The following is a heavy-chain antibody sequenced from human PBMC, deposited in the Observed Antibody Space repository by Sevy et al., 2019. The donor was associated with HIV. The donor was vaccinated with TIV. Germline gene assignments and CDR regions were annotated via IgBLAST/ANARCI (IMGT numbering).Heavy chain of an antibody. CDR2: IRHGGYT. Sequence: SETLSLTCMVSGASIRNTAYYWGWIRQSPGKGLEWIASIRHGGYTFYNPSLKSRVTISADTSKNQFSLKLTSVSAADTSIYYCVGPKLTYTNGWHYFDYWGQGTVVTVSS. CDR1: GASIRNTAYY. CDR3: VGPKLTYTNGWHYFDY. V-gene: IGHV4-39*01. D-gene: IGHD2-8*01. J-gene: IGHJ4*02.